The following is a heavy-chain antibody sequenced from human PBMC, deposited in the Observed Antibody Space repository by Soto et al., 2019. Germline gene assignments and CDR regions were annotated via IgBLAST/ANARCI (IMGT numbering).Heavy chain of an antibody. D-gene: IGHD3-10*01. V-gene: IGHV4-30-4*01. J-gene: IGHJ3*02. CDR2: IYYSGST. CDR3: ARGGGFGDNAFDI. Sequence: QVQLQESGPGLVKPSQTLSLTCTVSGGSISSGDYYWSWIRQPPGKGLEWIGYIYYSGSTYYNPSLKSRVTISVDTSKNQCSLKLSSVTAADTAVYYCARGGGFGDNAFDIWGQGTMVTVSS. CDR1: GGSISSGDYY.